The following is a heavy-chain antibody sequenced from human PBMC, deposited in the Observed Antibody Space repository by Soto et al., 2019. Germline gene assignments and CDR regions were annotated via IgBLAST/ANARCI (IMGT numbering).Heavy chain of an antibody. CDR3: ARVLMVRGVTNNWFDP. CDR2: IWYDGSNK. Sequence: GGSLRLSCAASGFTFSSYGMHWVRQAPGKGLEWVAVIWYDGSNKYYADSVKGRFTISRDNSKNTLYLQMNSLRAEDTAVYYCARVLMVRGVTNNWFDPWGQGTLVIVSS. D-gene: IGHD3-10*01. J-gene: IGHJ5*02. V-gene: IGHV3-33*01. CDR1: GFTFSSYG.